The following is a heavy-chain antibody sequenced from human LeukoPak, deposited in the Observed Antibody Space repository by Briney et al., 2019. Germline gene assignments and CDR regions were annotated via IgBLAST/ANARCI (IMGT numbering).Heavy chain of an antibody. V-gene: IGHV3-23*01. CDR2: ISGSGAKT. D-gene: IGHD6-19*01. CDR3: ARDRYLYSSGGDYYYGIDV. Sequence: PGGSLRLSCEASGFTFRSYAMTWVRQAPGKGPEWVSAISGSGAKTYYADSAKGRFTISRDNAKNSLYLQMNSLRAEDTAVYYCARDRYLYSSGGDYYYGIDVWGQGTTVTVSS. CDR1: GFTFRSYA. J-gene: IGHJ6*02.